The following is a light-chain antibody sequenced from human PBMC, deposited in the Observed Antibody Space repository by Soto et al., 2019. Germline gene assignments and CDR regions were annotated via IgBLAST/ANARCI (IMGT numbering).Light chain of an antibody. Sequence: EVVMTQSPATLSVSPGERVTFSCRASQSVTTNLAWYQHKPVQSPRLLISGASTGASGIPPRFSGSGSGTEFTLTIDRLQSADFAVYYCQQYDRWPVTFGGGTKVDIK. J-gene: IGKJ4*01. CDR2: GAS. CDR1: QSVTTN. CDR3: QQYDRWPVT. V-gene: IGKV3-15*01.